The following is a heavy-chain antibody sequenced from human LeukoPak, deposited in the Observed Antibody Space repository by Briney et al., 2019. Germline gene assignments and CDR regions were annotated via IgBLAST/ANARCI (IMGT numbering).Heavy chain of an antibody. D-gene: IGHD7-27*01. CDR1: GFTFNTYA. J-gene: IGHJ4*02. V-gene: IGHV3-30-3*01. Sequence: GRSLRLSCAASGFTFNTYAMHWVRQAPGKGPEWVAVLAYDADNKFYADSVRGRFTISRDNSKNTLYLQMNSLRAEDTAVYYCARDENWGSTHYWGQGTLVTVSS. CDR2: LAYDADNK. CDR3: ARDENWGSTHY.